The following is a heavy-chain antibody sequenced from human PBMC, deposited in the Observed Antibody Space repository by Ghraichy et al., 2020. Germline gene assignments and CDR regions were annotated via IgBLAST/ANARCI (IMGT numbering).Heavy chain of an antibody. CDR1: GGSFSGYY. CDR3: ARTFRRTPIVGVLYYYGMDV. D-gene: IGHD3-3*01. J-gene: IGHJ6*02. Sequence: SETLSLTCTVYGGSFSGYYWNWIRQPPGKGLEWIGEISHSGSTSSNPSLKSRVTISLDTSKKQFSLKLRSVTAADTAVYYCARTFRRTPIVGVLYYYGMDVWGQGTTVTVSS. CDR2: ISHSGST. V-gene: IGHV4-34*01.